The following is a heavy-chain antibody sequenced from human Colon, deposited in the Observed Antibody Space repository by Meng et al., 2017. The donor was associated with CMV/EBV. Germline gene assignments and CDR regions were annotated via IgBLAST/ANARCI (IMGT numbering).Heavy chain of an antibody. CDR3: ARAGAVCSGDCYSGSAFDI. J-gene: IGHJ3*02. CDR1: GGSVTSGSYY. D-gene: IGHD2-21*01. V-gene: IGHV4-61*01. Sequence: SETLSLTCNLSGGSVTSGSYYWNWIRQAPGKGLEWLAYVSYDGNTNYNPSLKSRLTASLDTSKNQFSLNLRFVTAADTAVYYCARAGAVCSGDCYSGSAFDIWGQGTMVTVSS. CDR2: VSYDGNT.